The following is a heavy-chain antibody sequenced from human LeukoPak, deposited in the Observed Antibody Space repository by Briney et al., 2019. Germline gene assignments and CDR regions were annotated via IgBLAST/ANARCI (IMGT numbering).Heavy chain of an antibody. CDR2: ISSYNGNT. CDR3: ARDQGGSGYPGPFDY. D-gene: IGHD3-22*01. J-gene: IGHJ4*02. V-gene: IGHV1-18*01. CDR1: GGTFSSYA. Sequence: ASVKVSCKASGGTFSSYAISWVRQAPGQGLEWMGWISSYNGNTHYAQKLQGRVSMTTDTSTSTAYMELRSLRYDDTAVYYCARDQGGSGYPGPFDYWGQGTLVTVSS.